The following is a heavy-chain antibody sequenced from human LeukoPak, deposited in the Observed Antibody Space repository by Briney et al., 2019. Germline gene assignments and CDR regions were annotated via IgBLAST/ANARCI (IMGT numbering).Heavy chain of an antibody. CDR1: GFTFSTYS. CDR3: ARDFSSSLDY. D-gene: IGHD6-19*01. J-gene: IGHJ4*02. CDR2: ISSSSSTI. Sequence: GGSLRLSCAASGFTFSTYSMNWVRQAPGKGLEWVSYISSSSSTIYYADSVKGRFTISRDNAKNSLYLQMNSLRAEDTAEYYCARDFSSSLDYWGQGTLVTVSS. V-gene: IGHV3-48*01.